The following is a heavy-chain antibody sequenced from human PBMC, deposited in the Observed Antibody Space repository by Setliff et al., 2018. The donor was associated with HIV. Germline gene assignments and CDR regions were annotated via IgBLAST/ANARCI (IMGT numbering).Heavy chain of an antibody. D-gene: IGHD3-16*01. V-gene: IGHV1-3*01. CDR1: GYTFTTYA. CDR3: ARTREAVMYYYYGMGV. J-gene: IGHJ6*02. CDR2: INAGNGNT. Sequence: ASVKVSCKASGYTFTTYAMHWVRLAPGQRLEWMGWINAGNGNTKYSQRFQGRVIITRDTSASTAYMELSSLRSEDTAVYYCARTREAVMYYYYGMGVWGQGTTVTVSS.